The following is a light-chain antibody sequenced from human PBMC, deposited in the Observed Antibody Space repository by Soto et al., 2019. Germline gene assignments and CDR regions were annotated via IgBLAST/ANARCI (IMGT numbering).Light chain of an antibody. V-gene: IGKV1-12*01. CDR2: KAS. J-gene: IGKJ5*01. CDR3: QQADSFPIT. CDR1: QNVGDR. Sequence: DIQMTQSPSSVSASVGDSLTITCRASQNVGDRLAWYQQKLGKAPQLLIQKASILQPGIPSRFSGYGSGTDFTLSISSLQPEDFATYYCQQADSFPITFGQGTRLEI.